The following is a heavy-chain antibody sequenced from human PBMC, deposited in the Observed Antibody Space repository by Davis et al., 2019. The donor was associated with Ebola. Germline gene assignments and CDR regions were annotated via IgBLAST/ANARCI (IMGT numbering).Heavy chain of an antibody. CDR1: NFSIDSPYH. J-gene: IGHJ6*02. CDR3: GRDFRADFNNPGGGTDV. CDR2: LRHGGKI. D-gene: IGHD3-16*01. V-gene: IGHV4-38-2*02. Sequence: PSETLSLTCTVSNFSIDSPYHWDWIRHSPGKGLEWIGTLRHGGKIHYNPSLRSRLTLLSDMSKNQLYLRLTSVTPEDTAIYYCGRDFRADFNNPGGGTDVWGQGTSVTVSS.